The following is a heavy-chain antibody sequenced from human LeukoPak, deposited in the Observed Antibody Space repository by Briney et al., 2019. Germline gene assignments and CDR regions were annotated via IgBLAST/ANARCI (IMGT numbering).Heavy chain of an antibody. CDR3: ARVGRYGDYRFDY. J-gene: IGHJ4*02. V-gene: IGHV3-66*01. CDR2: IYSSGST. Sequence: GGSLRLSCAASGFTISSNYMGWVRQAPGKGLEWVSVIYSSGSTYYADSVKGRFTISRDNSKNTLYLQMNSLRAEDTAVYYCARVGRYGDYRFDYWGQGTLVTVSS. CDR1: GFTISSNY. D-gene: IGHD4-17*01.